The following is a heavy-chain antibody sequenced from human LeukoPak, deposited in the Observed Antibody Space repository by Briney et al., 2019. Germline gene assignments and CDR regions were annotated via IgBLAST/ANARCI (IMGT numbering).Heavy chain of an antibody. CDR3: ARLTEALRYYYYYYMDV. V-gene: IGHV3-11*04. Sequence: PGGSLRLSCAASGFTFSDYYMSWIRQAPGKGLEWVSYISSSGSTIYYADSVKGRFTISRDNAKNSLYLQMNSLRAEDTAVYYCARLTEALRYYYYYYMDVWGKGTTVTVSS. CDR2: ISSSGSTI. J-gene: IGHJ6*03. CDR1: GFTFSDYY. D-gene: IGHD3-9*01.